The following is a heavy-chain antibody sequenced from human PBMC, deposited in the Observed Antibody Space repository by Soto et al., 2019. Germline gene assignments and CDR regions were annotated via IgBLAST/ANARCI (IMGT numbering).Heavy chain of an antibody. V-gene: IGHV1-69*01. Sequence: QVQLVQSAAEVKNPGSSVKVSCKASGGTFSSYAISWVRQAPGQGLEWMGGIIPIFGTANYAQKFQGRVTITADESTSTAYMELSSLRSEDTAVYYCARAGYCSSTSCFDYWGQGTLVTVSS. D-gene: IGHD2-2*01. CDR3: ARAGYCSSTSCFDY. CDR2: IIPIFGTA. J-gene: IGHJ4*02. CDR1: GGTFSSYA.